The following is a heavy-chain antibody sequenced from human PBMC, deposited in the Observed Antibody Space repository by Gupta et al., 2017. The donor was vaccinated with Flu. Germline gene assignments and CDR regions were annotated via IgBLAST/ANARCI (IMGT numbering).Heavy chain of an antibody. CDR2: IIPIFGTA. D-gene: IGHD2-2*01. J-gene: IGHJ6*02. V-gene: IGHV1-69*06. Sequence: SWVGQAPGQGLEWMGGIIPIFGTANYAQKFQGRVTITADKSTSTAYMELSSLRSEDTAVYYCARVATGYQLGYYYYYGMDVWGQGTTVTVSS. CDR3: ARVATGYQLGYYYYYGMDV.